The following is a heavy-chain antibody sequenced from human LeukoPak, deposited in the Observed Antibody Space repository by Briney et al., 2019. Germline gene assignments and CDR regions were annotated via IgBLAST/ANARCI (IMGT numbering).Heavy chain of an antibody. D-gene: IGHD5-12*01. V-gene: IGHV3-66*01. CDR3: ARVPRGGYDSSGPYGMDV. J-gene: IGHJ6*02. CDR2: IYSGGST. CDR1: GFTVSSNY. Sequence: GGSLRLSCAASGFTVSSNYMSWVRQAPGKGLEWVSVIYSGGSTYYADSVKGRFTISRDNSKNTLYLQMNSLRAEDTAVYYCARVPRGGYDSSGPYGMDVWGQGTTVTVSS.